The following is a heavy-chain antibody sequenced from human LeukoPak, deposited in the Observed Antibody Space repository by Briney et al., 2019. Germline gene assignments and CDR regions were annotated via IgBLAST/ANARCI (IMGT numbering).Heavy chain of an antibody. J-gene: IGHJ6*02. CDR2: ISYDGSNK. CDR3: ATAQRFYWFGEFPIFGMDV. V-gene: IGHV3-30-3*01. CDR1: GFTFSSYA. D-gene: IGHD3-10*01. Sequence: PGGSLRLSCAASGFTFSSYAMHWVRQAPGKGLEWVAVISYDGSNKYYADSVKGRFTISRDNSKHTLYLQMNSLRAEDTAVYYCATAQRFYWFGEFPIFGMDVWGQGTTVTVSS.